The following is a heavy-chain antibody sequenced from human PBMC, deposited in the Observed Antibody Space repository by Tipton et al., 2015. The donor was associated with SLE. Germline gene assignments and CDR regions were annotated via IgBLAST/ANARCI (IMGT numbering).Heavy chain of an antibody. V-gene: IGHV4-38-2*02. D-gene: IGHD3-16*02. CDR1: GFYISSGYH. J-gene: IGHJ6*03. Sequence: TLSLTCIVSGFYISSGYHWGWVRQPPGKGLEWIGSIFHSGDVFYTPSLKSRVAISADTSKNQFSLKLSYVTAADTAVYYCARDSRYQLTYYYMDVWGKGTTVTVSS. CDR3: ARDSRYQLTYYYMDV. CDR2: IFHSGDV.